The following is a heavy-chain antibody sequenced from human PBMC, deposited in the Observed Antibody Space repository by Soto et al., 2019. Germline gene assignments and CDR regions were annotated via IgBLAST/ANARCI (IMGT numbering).Heavy chain of an antibody. CDR3: ARDFTKSSSWPYYFDY. V-gene: IGHV1-18*01. CDR2: ISAYSGST. J-gene: IGHJ4*02. D-gene: IGHD6-13*01. Sequence: ASVKVSCKASGYTFTTYGIIWVRQAPGQGLEWMGWISAYSGSTKFAQKLQGRVTMTTDTSTTTAYMELRSLTSDDTAVYYCARDFTKSSSWPYYFDYWGQGTLVTVS. CDR1: GYTFTTYG.